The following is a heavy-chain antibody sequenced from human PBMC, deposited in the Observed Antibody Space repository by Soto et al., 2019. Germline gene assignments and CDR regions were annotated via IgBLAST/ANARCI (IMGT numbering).Heavy chain of an antibody. D-gene: IGHD4-17*01. V-gene: IGHV1-46*01. CDR2: INPSGGST. CDR3: ARARTVTPRYYYYYGMDV. CDR1: GYTFTSYY. J-gene: IGHJ6*02. Sequence: GASVKVSCKASGYTFTSYYMHWLRQAPGQGLEWMGIINPSGGSTSYAQKFQGRVTMTRDTSTSTVYMELSSLRSEDTAVYYCARARTVTPRYYYYYGMDVWGQGTTATVS.